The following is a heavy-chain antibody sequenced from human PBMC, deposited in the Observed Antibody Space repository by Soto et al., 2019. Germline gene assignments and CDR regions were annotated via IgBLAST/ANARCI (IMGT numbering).Heavy chain of an antibody. CDR1: GGSISSYY. CDR3: ARFTKTYYDFWSGYPDYYYYYYMDV. D-gene: IGHD3-3*01. V-gene: IGHV4-59*08. CDR2: IYYSGST. J-gene: IGHJ6*03. Sequence: SETLSLTCTFSGGSISSYYWSWIRQPPGKGLEWIGYIYYSGSTNYNPSLKSRVTISVDTSKNQFSLKLSSVTAADTAVYYCARFTKTYYDFWSGYPDYYYYYYMDVWGKGTTVTVSS.